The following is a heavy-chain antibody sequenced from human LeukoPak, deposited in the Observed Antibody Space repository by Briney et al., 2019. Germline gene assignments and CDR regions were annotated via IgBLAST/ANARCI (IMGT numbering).Heavy chain of an antibody. CDR1: GGSITTYY. V-gene: IGHV4-59*01. CDR2: IHYSGTT. CDR3: ARGSMMVGP. D-gene: IGHD3-16*01. J-gene: IGHJ5*02. Sequence: SETLSLTCTVSGGSITTYYWSWIRQPPGKGLEWIGYIHYSGTTNYNPSLKSRVTISVDTSKNQFSLKLRSVTAADTAVYYCARGSMMVGPWGQGTLVTVSS.